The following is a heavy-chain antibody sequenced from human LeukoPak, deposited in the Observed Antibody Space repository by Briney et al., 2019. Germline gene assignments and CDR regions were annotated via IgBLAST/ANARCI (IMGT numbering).Heavy chain of an antibody. Sequence: SETLSLTCTVSGGSISSYYWSWIRQPPGKGLEWIGYIYYSGSTNYNPSLKSRVTISVDTSKNQFSLKLSSVTAADTAVYYCARYLFIGYEYYMDVWGKGTTVTVSS. CDR2: IYYSGST. V-gene: IGHV4-59*08. CDR3: ARYLFIGYEYYMDV. J-gene: IGHJ6*03. D-gene: IGHD3-22*01. CDR1: GGSISSYY.